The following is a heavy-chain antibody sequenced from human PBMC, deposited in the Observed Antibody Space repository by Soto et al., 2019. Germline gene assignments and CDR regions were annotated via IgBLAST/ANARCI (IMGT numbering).Heavy chain of an antibody. CDR3: AKNQERELPRVIDF. D-gene: IGHD1-7*01. J-gene: IGHJ4*02. CDR1: GGSISSYY. CDR2: IYTSGST. Sequence: SETLSLTCTVSGGSISSYYWSWIRQPAGKGLEWIGRIYTSGSTNYNPSLKSRVTMSVDTSKNQFSLKLSSVTAEDTALYYCAKNQERELPRVIDFWGQGTLVTVSS. V-gene: IGHV4-4*07.